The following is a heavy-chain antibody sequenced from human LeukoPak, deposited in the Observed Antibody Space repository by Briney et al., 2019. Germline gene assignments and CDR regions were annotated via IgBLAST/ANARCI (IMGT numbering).Heavy chain of an antibody. Sequence: GGSLRLPCAASGFTFSNYYMNWIRQAPGKGLEWVSYVSSGGTTIYYAAPVKGRFTISGDNAKNSPYLQMNGLRAKDTAVYYGARGPRTVAGILDFDYWRQGTLVSDCS. CDR1: GFTFSNYY. J-gene: IGHJ4*02. CDR3: ARGPRTVAGILDFDY. V-gene: IGHV3-11*01. D-gene: IGHD6-19*01. CDR2: VSSGGTTI.